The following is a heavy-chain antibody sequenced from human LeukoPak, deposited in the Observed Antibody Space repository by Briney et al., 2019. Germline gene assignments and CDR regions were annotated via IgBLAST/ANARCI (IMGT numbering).Heavy chain of an antibody. CDR2: MAYDGSDK. CDR3: ARSTGGSYPSFDY. Sequence: PGGSLRLSCAASGFTFSSYAMHWVRQAPGKGLEWVALMAYDGSDKYYADSVKGRFTISRDNSKNMLYLQMNSLRAEDTAVYYCARSTGGSYPSFDYWGQGTLVTVSS. V-gene: IGHV3-30*04. J-gene: IGHJ4*02. CDR1: GFTFSSYA. D-gene: IGHD1-26*01.